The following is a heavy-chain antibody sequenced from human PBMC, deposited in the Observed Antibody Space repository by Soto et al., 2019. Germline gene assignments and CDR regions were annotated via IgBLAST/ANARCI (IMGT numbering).Heavy chain of an antibody. V-gene: IGHV1-69*01. CDR3: AGGATEADTYCYGALHF. CDR2: IIPLFGAG. J-gene: IGHJ3*01. D-gene: IGHD2-8*01. Sequence: QVQLEQSGAEMKKPGSSVKVSCKISGGTFNTIALSWVRQAPGQGLEWMGGIIPLFGAGNYAEKFRDRVTITADESSSTMTTELTSLGSEETAVYYCAGGATEADTYCYGALHFWGQGTMVIVSS. CDR1: GGTFNTIA.